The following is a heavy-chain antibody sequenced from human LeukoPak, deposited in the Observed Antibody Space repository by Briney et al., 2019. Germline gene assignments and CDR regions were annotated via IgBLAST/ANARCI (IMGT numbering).Heavy chain of an antibody. Sequence: SETLSLTCTVSGGSISSGGYYWSWIRQHPGKGLEWIGYIYYSGSTYYNPSLKSRVTISVDTSKNQFSLKLSSVTAADTAVYYCARDQAYYYGSGRRKFDYWGQGTLVTVSS. CDR3: ARDQAYYYGSGRRKFDY. V-gene: IGHV4-31*03. D-gene: IGHD3-10*01. CDR1: GGSISSGGYY. CDR2: IYYSGST. J-gene: IGHJ4*02.